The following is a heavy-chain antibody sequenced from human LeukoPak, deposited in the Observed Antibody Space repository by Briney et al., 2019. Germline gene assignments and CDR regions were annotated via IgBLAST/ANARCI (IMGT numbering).Heavy chain of an antibody. J-gene: IGHJ4*02. Sequence: GGSLRLSCAASGFTFSGYAMGWVRQAPGKGLEWVSGISAGGGSTFYADSVKGRFTISRDNSKNTLYLQMNSLRAEDTAVYYCAIRLLIISSWTYDYWGQGTLVTVSS. CDR2: ISAGGGST. D-gene: IGHD6-13*01. V-gene: IGHV3-23*01. CDR3: AIRLLIISSWTYDY. CDR1: GFTFSGYA.